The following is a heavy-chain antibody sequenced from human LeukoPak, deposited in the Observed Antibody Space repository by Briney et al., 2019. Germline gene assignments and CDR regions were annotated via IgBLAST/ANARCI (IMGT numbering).Heavy chain of an antibody. D-gene: IGHD3-22*01. V-gene: IGHV3-23*01. Sequence: PGGSLRLSCAASGFVLSSYAMNWVRQAPGKGLEWVSGVRGDDGSTYYADSVKGRFTISRDNSKNTLCLQMDSLRVEDTAVYYCAKADDSYDAGGSIYRVMDVWGQGTTVTVSS. J-gene: IGHJ6*02. CDR1: GFVLSSYA. CDR2: VRGDDGST. CDR3: AKADDSYDAGGSIYRVMDV.